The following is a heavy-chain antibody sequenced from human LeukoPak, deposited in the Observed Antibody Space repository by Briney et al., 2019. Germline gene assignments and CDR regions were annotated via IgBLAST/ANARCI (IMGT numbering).Heavy chain of an antibody. Sequence: GGSLRLSWTTSGFTFGDHAMSGVRQARGKGLEWVGFIRSKTYGGTTEYAASVKGRFTISRDDSKSIAYLQMNSLKTEDTAVYYCIRDGDILTGYFGYWGQGTLVTVSS. J-gene: IGHJ4*02. CDR1: GFTFGDHA. CDR3: IRDGDILTGYFGY. CDR2: IRSKTYGGTT. D-gene: IGHD3-9*01. V-gene: IGHV3-49*04.